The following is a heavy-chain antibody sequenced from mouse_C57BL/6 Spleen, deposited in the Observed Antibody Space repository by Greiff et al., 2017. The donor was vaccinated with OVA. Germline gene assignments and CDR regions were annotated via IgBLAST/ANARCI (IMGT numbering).Heavy chain of an antibody. CDR2: IYPSDSET. J-gene: IGHJ2*01. D-gene: IGHD1-1*01. CDR3: ARGGYGSSFDY. V-gene: IGHV1-61*01. CDR1: GYTFTSYW. Sequence: VQLQQPGAELVRPGSSVKLSCKASGYTFTSYWMDWVKQRPGQGLEWIGNIYPSDSETHYNQKFKDKATLTVDKSSSTAYMQLSSLTSEDSAVYYCARGGYGSSFDYWGQGTTLTVSS.